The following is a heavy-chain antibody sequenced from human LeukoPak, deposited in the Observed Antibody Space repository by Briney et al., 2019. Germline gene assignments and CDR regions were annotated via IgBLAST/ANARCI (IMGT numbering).Heavy chain of an antibody. CDR3: AREWVSTDY. Sequence: TGGSLRLSCVASGFTFSSYWMSWVSQAPGKRLQWVANIKQDGTEKYYVDSVKGRFTISRDSAKNSLYLQMNSLRAEDTAVYYCAREWVSTDYWGQGTLVTVSS. CDR1: GFTFSSYW. V-gene: IGHV3-7*01. D-gene: IGHD5/OR15-5a*01. J-gene: IGHJ4*02. CDR2: IKQDGTEK.